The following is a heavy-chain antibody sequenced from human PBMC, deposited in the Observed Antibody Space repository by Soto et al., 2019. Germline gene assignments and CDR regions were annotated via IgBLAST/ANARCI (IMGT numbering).Heavy chain of an antibody. CDR1: GYTFTSFD. D-gene: IGHD4-17*01. CDR2: MNPNSGNT. CDR3: ARGVKYGAYSRWFDP. V-gene: IGHV1-8*01. J-gene: IGHJ5*02. Sequence: ASVKVSCKASGYTFTSFDINWVRQATGQGLEYLGWMNPNSGNTGYVQKFQGRVTMTRDTSISTAYMELSSLRSEDTAVYFCARGVKYGAYSRWFDPWG.